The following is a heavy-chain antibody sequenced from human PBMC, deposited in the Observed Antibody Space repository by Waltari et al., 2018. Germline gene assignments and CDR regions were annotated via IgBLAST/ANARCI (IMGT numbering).Heavy chain of an antibody. V-gene: IGHV3-74*01. D-gene: IGHD5-18*01. CDR3: ARKGGRGYTYGPFYYDS. CDR1: RFRFRDYW. Sequence: EVQLVEAGGDIVQPGGSLRLSCAASRFRFRDYWMHWVRQVPGKGLVWVSRINSDGSSISYSDSVKGRFTISRDNSKNMLYLQLNSLRAEDTAVYYCARKGGRGYTYGPFYYDSWGQGTLVTVSS. J-gene: IGHJ4*02. CDR2: INSDGSSI.